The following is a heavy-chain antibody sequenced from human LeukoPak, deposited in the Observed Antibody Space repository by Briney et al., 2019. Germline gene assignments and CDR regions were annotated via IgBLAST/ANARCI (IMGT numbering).Heavy chain of an antibody. V-gene: IGHV3-23*01. D-gene: IGHD3-22*01. J-gene: IGHJ3*02. CDR3: ARVIGGRYDSSGWGAFDI. Sequence: GGSLRLSCAASGFTFSSYAMSWVRQAPGKGLEWVSAISGSGGSTYYADSVKGRFTISRDNAKNSLYLQMNSLRAEDTAVYYCARVIGGRYDSSGWGAFDIWGQGTMVTVSS. CDR2: ISGSGGST. CDR1: GFTFSSYA.